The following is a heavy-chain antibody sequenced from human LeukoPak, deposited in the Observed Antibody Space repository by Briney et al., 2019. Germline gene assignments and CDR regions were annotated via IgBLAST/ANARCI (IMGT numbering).Heavy chain of an antibody. V-gene: IGHV4-30-2*01. Sequence: SETLSLTCTVSGGSISSGGYYWSWIRQPPGKGLEWIGYIYHSGSTYYNPSLKSRATISIDTSKNQFSLNLSSVTAADTALYYCAREYTLYRSGWFLDYWGQGTLVTVSS. CDR2: IYHSGST. J-gene: IGHJ4*02. D-gene: IGHD6-19*01. CDR3: AREYTLYRSGWFLDY. CDR1: GGSISSGGYY.